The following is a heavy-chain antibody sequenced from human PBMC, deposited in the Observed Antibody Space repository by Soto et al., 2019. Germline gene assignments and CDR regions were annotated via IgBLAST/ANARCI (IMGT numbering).Heavy chain of an antibody. J-gene: IGHJ1*01. CDR1: GYTFTSYA. CDR2: INAGNGNT. D-gene: IGHD6-19*01. Sequence: GASVKVSCKASGYTFTSYAMHWVRQAPGQRLEWMGWINAGNGNTKYSQKFQGRVTITRDTSASTAYMELSSLRSEDTAVYYCAGGRSGIAVAGAQHWGQGTLVTVSS. V-gene: IGHV1-3*01. CDR3: AGGRSGIAVAGAQH.